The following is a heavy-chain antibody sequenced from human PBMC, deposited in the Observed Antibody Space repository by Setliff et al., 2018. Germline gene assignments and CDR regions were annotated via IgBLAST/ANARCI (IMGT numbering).Heavy chain of an antibody. V-gene: IGHV3-7*01. J-gene: IGHJ6*02. Sequence: GGSLRLSCAASGFTFSSYWMSWVRQAPGKGLEWVTNIKQDGSEKYYVDSVKGRFTISRDNTKNSLYLQMNSLRGEDTAVYHCTRDQDYYGMDVWGQGTTVTVSS. CDR2: IKQDGSEK. CDR1: GFTFSSYW. CDR3: TRDQDYYGMDV.